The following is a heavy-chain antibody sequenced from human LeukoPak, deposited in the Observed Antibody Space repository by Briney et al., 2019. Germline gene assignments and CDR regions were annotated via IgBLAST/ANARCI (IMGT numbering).Heavy chain of an antibody. Sequence: SVKLSCKASVGTFTSYAISSVRQAPGPQLKSMGGIRPMFGTGNYAQKFEVRVTITTDESTSTAYMELSSMRSADTDVYYCSRVKVVAARYYYMDVWGKGTTVTVSS. V-gene: IGHV1-69*05. CDR2: IRPMFGTG. J-gene: IGHJ6*03. CDR3: SRVKVVAARYYYMDV. CDR1: VGTFTSYA. D-gene: IGHD2-15*01.